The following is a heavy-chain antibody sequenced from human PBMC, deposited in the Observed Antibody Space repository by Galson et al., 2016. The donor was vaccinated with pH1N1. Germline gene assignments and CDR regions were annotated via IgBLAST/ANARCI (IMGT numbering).Heavy chain of an antibody. Sequence: SVKVSCKASGGIFNSHAISWVRQAPGQGLEWMGGIIAIFGTAKYAQKFQGRVTITEEKSTSTVYMELSSLRYEDTAVSYCARHSGYYPAEFFQYWGQGTLFTVSS. J-gene: IGHJ1*01. D-gene: IGHD3-3*01. V-gene: IGHV1-69*06. CDR3: ARHSGYYPAEFFQY. CDR1: GGIFNSHA. CDR2: IIAIFGTA.